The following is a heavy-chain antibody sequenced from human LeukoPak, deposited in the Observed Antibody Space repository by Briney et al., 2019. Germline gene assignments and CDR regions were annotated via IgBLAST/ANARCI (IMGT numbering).Heavy chain of an antibody. V-gene: IGHV4-61*02. CDR2: IYTSGST. D-gene: IGHD2-15*01. CDR1: GGSITATGTYY. J-gene: IGHJ5*02. CDR3: ARETVAGSWFDP. Sequence: SGPTLVNPSQTLSLTCTVSGGSITATGTYYWSWIRQPAGKGLEWIGRIYTSGSTYYNPSFKSRVTISVDTSKTRFSLNLSSVTAADTAVYYCARETVAGSWFDPWGQGTLVTVSS.